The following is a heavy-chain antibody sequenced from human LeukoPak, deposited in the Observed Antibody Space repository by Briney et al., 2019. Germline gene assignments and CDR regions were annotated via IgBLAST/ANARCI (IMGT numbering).Heavy chain of an antibody. J-gene: IGHJ4*02. CDR2: INPNSGGT. CDR1: GYTFTGYY. D-gene: IGHD3-10*01. V-gene: IGHV1-2*02. CDR3: ARDNYYGSGSFY. Sequence: ASVKVSCKASGYTFTGYYMHWVRQAPGQGLEWMGWINPNSGGTNYAQKLQGRVTMTRDTSISTAYMELSRLRSDDTAVYYCARDNYYGSGSFYWGQGTLVTVSS.